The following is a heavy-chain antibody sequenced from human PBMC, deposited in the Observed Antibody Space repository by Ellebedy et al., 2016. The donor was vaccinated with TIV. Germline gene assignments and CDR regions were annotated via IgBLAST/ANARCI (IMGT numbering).Heavy chain of an antibody. CDR3: ARGRPHNYGSGSPSHPPAH. CDR1: GGSISSYY. D-gene: IGHD3-10*01. Sequence: SETLSLXXTVSGGSISSYYWSWIRQPPGKGLEWIGEINHSGSTNYNPSLKSRVTISVDTSKNQFSLKLSSVTAADTAVYYCARGRPHNYGSGSPSHPPAHWGQGTLVTVSS. CDR2: INHSGST. J-gene: IGHJ4*02. V-gene: IGHV4-34*01.